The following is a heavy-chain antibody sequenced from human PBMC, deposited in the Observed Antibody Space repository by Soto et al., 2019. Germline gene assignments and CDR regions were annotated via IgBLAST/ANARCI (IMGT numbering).Heavy chain of an antibody. Sequence: SETLSLTCTVSDESIITYYWSWIRRRAGKGLEWVGRIYTNESTTYNPSLKSRVTVSVDTSKKQLSLKLSSVTAADTAVYYCARDRTVDYVEYYCDYWGQGTLVTVSS. D-gene: IGHD4-17*01. J-gene: IGHJ4*02. V-gene: IGHV4-4*07. CDR2: IYTNEST. CDR1: DESIITYY. CDR3: ARDRTVDYVEYYCDY.